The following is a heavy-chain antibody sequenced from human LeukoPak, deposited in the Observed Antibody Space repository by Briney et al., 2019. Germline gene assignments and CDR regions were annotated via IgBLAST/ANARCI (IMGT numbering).Heavy chain of an antibody. Sequence: SETLSLTCTVSGYSISSGYYWGWIRQPPGKGLEWIGSIYHSGSTYYNPSLKSRVTISVDTSKNQFSLKLSSVTTADTAVYYCARGLRDLLPDFWGQGTLVTVSS. CDR1: GYSISSGYY. CDR3: ARGLRDLLPDF. J-gene: IGHJ4*02. V-gene: IGHV4-38-2*02. CDR2: IYHSGST. D-gene: IGHD2-21*01.